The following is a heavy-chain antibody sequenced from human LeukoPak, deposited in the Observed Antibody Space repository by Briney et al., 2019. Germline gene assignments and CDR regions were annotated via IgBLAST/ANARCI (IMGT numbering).Heavy chain of an antibody. J-gene: IGHJ4*02. CDR3: ARGRGSYPYYFDY. D-gene: IGHD1-26*01. V-gene: IGHV3-23*01. CDR1: GFTFSSYA. Sequence: GGSLRLSCAASGFTFSSYAMTWVRQAPGKGLEWVSVISGSGGSTYYADSVKGRFTISRDNSKNTLYLQMNSLRAEDTAVYYCARGRGSYPYYFDYWGQGTLVTVSS. CDR2: ISGSGGST.